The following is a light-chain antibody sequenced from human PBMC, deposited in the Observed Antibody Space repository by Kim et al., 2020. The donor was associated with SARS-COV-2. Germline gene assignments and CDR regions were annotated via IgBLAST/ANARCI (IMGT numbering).Light chain of an antibody. J-gene: IGKJ4*01. Sequence: VSPGEGVTLSCGASQRVSSNFAWYQQKPGQAPRLLIFGASTRATGIPARFSGSGAGTEFTLTVSSLQSEDFAVYSCQQYNNWPLTFGGGTKVDIK. CDR1: QRVSSN. CDR3: QQYNNWPLT. CDR2: GAS. V-gene: IGKV3-15*01.